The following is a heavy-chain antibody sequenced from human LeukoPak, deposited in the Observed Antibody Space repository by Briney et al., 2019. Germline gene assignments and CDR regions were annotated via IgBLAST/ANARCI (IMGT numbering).Heavy chain of an antibody. CDR1: GFTFSSYS. Sequence: GGSLRLSCAASGFTFSSYSMNWVRQAPGKGLEWVSSISSSSSYIYYADSVKGRFTISRNNAKNSLYLQMNSLRAEDTAVSYCARVDSDAFDIWGQGTMVTVSS. D-gene: IGHD2-2*03. V-gene: IGHV3-21*01. CDR3: ARVDSDAFDI. J-gene: IGHJ3*02. CDR2: ISSSSSYI.